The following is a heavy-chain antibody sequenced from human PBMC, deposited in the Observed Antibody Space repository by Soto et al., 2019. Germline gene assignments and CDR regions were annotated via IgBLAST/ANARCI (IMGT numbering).Heavy chain of an antibody. J-gene: IGHJ3*02. CDR2: IGSVGGDT. CDR3: VKDRMAYNSVWDPFDI. D-gene: IGHD1-20*01. CDR1: GFTFYSYA. Sequence: EVQLLESGGGLVQPGGSLRLSCAASGFTFYSYAMSWVRQAPGKGLEWVSTIGSVGGDTYYADSVKGRFTISRDDSKNTLLLQMNSLRAEDTAVYYCVKDRMAYNSVWDPFDIWCQGTMVTVSS. V-gene: IGHV3-23*01.